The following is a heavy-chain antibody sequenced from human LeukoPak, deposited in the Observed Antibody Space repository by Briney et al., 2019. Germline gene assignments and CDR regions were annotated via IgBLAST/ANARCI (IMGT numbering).Heavy chain of an antibody. CDR3: AREGVTMIASPGAFDI. D-gene: IGHD3-22*01. J-gene: IGHJ3*02. CDR1: GGSISSYY. Sequence: SETLSLTCTVSGGSISSYYWSWIRQPPGKGLEWIGYIYYSGSTNYSPSLKSRVTISVDTSKNQFSLKLSSVTAADTAVYYCAREGVTMIASPGAFDIWGQGTMVTVSS. CDR2: IYYSGST. V-gene: IGHV4-59*01.